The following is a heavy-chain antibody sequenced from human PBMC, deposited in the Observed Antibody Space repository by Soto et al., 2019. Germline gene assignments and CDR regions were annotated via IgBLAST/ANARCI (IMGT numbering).Heavy chain of an antibody. CDR2: ISSSSSYI. Sequence: RLSCAASGFTFSSYSMNWVRQAPGKGLEWVSSISSSSSYIYYADSVKGRFTISRDNAKNSLYLQMNSLRAEDTAVYYCARDYYDILTGYSRGYNWFDPWGQGTLVTVSS. J-gene: IGHJ5*02. CDR1: GFTFSSYS. D-gene: IGHD3-9*01. CDR3: ARDYYDILTGYSRGYNWFDP. V-gene: IGHV3-21*01.